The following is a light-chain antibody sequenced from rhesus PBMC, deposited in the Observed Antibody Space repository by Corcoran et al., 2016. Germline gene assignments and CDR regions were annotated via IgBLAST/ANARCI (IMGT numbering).Light chain of an antibody. J-gene: IGKJ2*01. CDR3: LQYNSNPYS. CDR1: QGINTY. Sequence: DIQMTQSPSSLSASTGDRVTITCRASQGINTYLNWYQQKPGKAPNRLIYTASSLESGVPSRFSGSGCGTEFTLTHSSLQPEDFATYYCLQYNSNPYSFGQGTKVEIK. CDR2: TAS. V-gene: IGKV1-43*01.